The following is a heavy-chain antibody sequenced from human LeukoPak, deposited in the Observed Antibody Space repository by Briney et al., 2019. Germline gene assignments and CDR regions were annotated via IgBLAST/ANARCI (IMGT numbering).Heavy chain of an antibody. D-gene: IGHD4/OR15-4a*01. CDR2: IYNDGRT. CDR1: GFIVNNKY. J-gene: IGHJ4*02. CDR3: ARRAGAYSHPYDY. Sequence: PGGSLRLSCAASGFIVNNKYMTWVRQAPGKGLEWVSLIYNDGRTYYADSVKGRFTISRDNSKNTLYLQMNSLRAEDTAVYYCARRAGAYSHPYDYWGQGTLVTVSS. V-gene: IGHV3-53*01.